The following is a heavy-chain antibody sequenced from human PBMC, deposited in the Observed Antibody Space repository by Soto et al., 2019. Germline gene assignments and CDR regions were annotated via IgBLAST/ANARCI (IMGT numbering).Heavy chain of an antibody. V-gene: IGHV1-18*01. CDR1: VYTFTSYG. CDR3: ASDSPYSGLDY. D-gene: IGHD1-26*01. Sequence: ASVKVSCKASVYTFTSYGISWVRQAPGQGLEWMGWISAYNGNTNYAQKFQGRVTMTRDTSTSTVYMELSSLRSEDTAVYYCASDSPYSGLDYWGQGTLVTVSS. J-gene: IGHJ4*02. CDR2: ISAYNGNT.